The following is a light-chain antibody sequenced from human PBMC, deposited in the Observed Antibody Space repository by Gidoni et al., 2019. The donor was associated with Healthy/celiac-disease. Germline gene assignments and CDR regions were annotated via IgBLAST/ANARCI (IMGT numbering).Light chain of an antibody. CDR1: QSLLHSNGYTY. J-gene: IGKJ4*01. CDR2: LGA. CDR3: MQALQTLT. Sequence: DIVLTQSPPSLPVTSLEPASISCRSSQSLLHSNGYTYLDWYLQKPGQSPQLLVYLGANRASGVRYRVSGSGSDTDFTLKSRRVEAEDVGVYYCMQALQTLTFGGXTKVEIK. V-gene: IGKV2-28*01.